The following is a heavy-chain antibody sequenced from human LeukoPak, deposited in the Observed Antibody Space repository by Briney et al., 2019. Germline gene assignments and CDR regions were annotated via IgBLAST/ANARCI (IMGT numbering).Heavy chain of an antibody. Sequence: GRFLRLSCAASGFTFDDYAMHWVRQAPGKGLEWVSGINWNGGSMGYADSVKGRFTISRDNSKNTLYLQMNSLRAEDTAVYYCAKTGSSSWGYFDYWGQGTLVTVSS. J-gene: IGHJ4*02. D-gene: IGHD6-13*01. CDR1: GFTFDDYA. CDR3: AKTGSSSWGYFDY. CDR2: INWNGGSM. V-gene: IGHV3-9*01.